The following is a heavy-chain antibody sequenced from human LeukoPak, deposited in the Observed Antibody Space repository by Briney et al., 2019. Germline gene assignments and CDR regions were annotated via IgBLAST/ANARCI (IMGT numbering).Heavy chain of an antibody. D-gene: IGHD5-24*01. J-gene: IGHJ6*01. CDR1: GFTFSSYW. V-gene: IGHV3-74*01. Sequence: GGSLRLSCAASGFTFSSYWMHWVRQAPGKGLVWVSRINSDGSSTSYADSVKGRFTISRDNAKNTLYLQMNSLRAEDTAVYYCARDSSSVSIPRVGSPWVTENYHYGMDVLGQGATVTVSS. CDR3: ARDSSSVSIPRVGSPWVTENYHYGMDV. CDR2: INSDGSST.